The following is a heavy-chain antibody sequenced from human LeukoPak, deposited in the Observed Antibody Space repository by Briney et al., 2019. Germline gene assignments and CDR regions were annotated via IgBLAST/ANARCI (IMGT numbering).Heavy chain of an antibody. D-gene: IGHD4-4*01. Sequence: SETLSLTCDVYGESLNNYYWSWIRQPPGKGLEWIGEVNHSGVTKYHPSLKSRVTISLDTSKNQFSLKLSSATAADTAVYYCARHRLTTVNRVYYYGMDVWGQGTTVTV. V-gene: IGHV4-34*01. CDR2: VNHSGVT. J-gene: IGHJ6*02. CDR3: ARHRLTTVNRVYYYGMDV. CDR1: GESLNNYY.